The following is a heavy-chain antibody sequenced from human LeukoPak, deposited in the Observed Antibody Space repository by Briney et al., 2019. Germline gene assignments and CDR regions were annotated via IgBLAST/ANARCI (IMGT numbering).Heavy chain of an antibody. Sequence: GRSLRLSCAASGFTFSSYGMHWVRQAPGKGLEWVAVISYDGSNKYYADSVKGRFTISRDNSKNTLYLQMNSLRAEDTAVYYCAKDPGFIAVAGTFDYWGQGTLVTVSS. CDR2: ISYDGSNK. J-gene: IGHJ4*02. CDR3: AKDPGFIAVAGTFDY. V-gene: IGHV3-30*18. CDR1: GFTFSSYG. D-gene: IGHD6-19*01.